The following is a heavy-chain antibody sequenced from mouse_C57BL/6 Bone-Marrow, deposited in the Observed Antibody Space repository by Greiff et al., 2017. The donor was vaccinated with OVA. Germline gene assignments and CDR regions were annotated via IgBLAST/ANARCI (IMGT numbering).Heavy chain of an antibody. CDR1: GFTFSSYA. V-gene: IGHV5-4*01. Sequence: EVHLVESGGGLVKPGGSLKLSCAASGFTFSSYAMSWVRQTPEKRLEWVATISDGGSYTYYPDNVKGRFTISRDNAKNNLYLQMSHLKSEDTAMYYCARGDYYGSSRFAYWGQGTLVTVSA. D-gene: IGHD1-1*01. CDR2: ISDGGSYT. CDR3: ARGDYYGSSRFAY. J-gene: IGHJ3*01.